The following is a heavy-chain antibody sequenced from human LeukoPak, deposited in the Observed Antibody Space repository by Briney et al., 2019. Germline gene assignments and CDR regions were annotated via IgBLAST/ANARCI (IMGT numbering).Heavy chain of an antibody. CDR2: IHWNGDTT. Sequence: GGSLRLSCAASGFTFDDYGMNWVRQAPGKGLEWISGIHWNGDTTNYAASVEGRFTISRDNAKNSLYLQMNSLRAEDTVLFQAESGIRYYYYYYMDVWGKGTTVTVSS. CDR1: GFTFDDYG. J-gene: IGHJ6*03. D-gene: IGHD3-9*01. V-gene: IGHV3-20*01. CDR3: ESGIRYYYYYYMDV.